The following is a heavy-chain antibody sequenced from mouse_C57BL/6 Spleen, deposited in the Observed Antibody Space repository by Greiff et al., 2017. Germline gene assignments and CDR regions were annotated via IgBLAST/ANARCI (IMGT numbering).Heavy chain of an antibody. J-gene: IGHJ2*01. D-gene: IGHD1-1*01. CDR3: ARGITTVANYFDY. CDR1: GYTFTSYW. Sequence: VQLQQPGTELVKPGASVKLSCKASGYTFTSYWMHWVKQRPGQGLEWIGNINPSNGGTNYNEKFKSKATLTVDKSSSTAYMQLSSLTSEDSAVYYCARGITTVANYFDYWGQGTTLTVSS. CDR2: INPSNGGT. V-gene: IGHV1-53*01.